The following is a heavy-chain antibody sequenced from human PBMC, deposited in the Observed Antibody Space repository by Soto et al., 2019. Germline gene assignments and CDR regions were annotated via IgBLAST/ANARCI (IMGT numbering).Heavy chain of an antibody. CDR2: IIPILGTA. J-gene: IGHJ6*02. D-gene: IGHD1-7*01. CDR3: ASPGISGTWVYYFGMDV. CDR1: GGTFSSYA. Sequence: QVQLVQSGAEVKKPGSSVKVSCKGSGGTFSSYAISWVRQAPGQGLEWMGGIIPILGTADYAQKFQVRVTITADESTSTAYMELSSLRSEDTAVYYCASPGISGTWVYYFGMDVWGQGTTVTVSS. V-gene: IGHV1-69*11.